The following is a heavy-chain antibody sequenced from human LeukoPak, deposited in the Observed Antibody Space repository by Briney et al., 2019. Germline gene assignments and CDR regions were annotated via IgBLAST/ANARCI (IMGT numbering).Heavy chain of an antibody. CDR2: ISWKSGSI. V-gene: IGHV3-9*01. J-gene: IGHJ3*01. D-gene: IGHD3-16*01. Sequence: QPGGSLRLSCAASGFTFDDYGMHWVRQAPGKGLEWVSGISWKSGSIGYADSVKGRFTISRDNAKNSLYLQMNSLRAEDTAVYYCARSIWGSYGFDLWGQGTMVTVSS. CDR3: ARSIWGSYGFDL. CDR1: GFTFDDYG.